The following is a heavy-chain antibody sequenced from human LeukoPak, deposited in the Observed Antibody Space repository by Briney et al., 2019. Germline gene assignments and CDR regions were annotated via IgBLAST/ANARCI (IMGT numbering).Heavy chain of an antibody. Sequence: PSETLSLTCTVYGGSIISSTYYWGWARQSPGKGLEWIGNIYYSGTTYYNPSLKSRVTISGDTSRNRFSLMLSSVTAAGTAIYYCARQVSDYYYHYMDVWGEGTTVIVSS. CDR2: IYYSGTT. J-gene: IGHJ6*03. CDR3: ARQVSDYYYHYMDV. V-gene: IGHV4-39*01. CDR1: GGSIISSTYY.